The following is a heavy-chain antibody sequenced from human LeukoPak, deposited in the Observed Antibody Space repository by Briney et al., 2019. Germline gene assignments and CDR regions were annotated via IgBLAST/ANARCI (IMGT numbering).Heavy chain of an antibody. J-gene: IGHJ4*02. Sequence: EXXSLTXTVSGGSISSYYWSWIRQPPGKGLEWIGYIYYSGSTNYNPSLKSRVTISVDTSKNQFSLKLSSVTAADTAVYYCARYQNSFDYWGQGTLVTVSS. CDR2: IYYSGST. CDR1: GGSISSYY. V-gene: IGHV4-59*01. CDR3: ARYQNSFDY.